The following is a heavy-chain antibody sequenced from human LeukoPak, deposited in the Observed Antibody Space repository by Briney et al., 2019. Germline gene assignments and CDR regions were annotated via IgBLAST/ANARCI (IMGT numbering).Heavy chain of an antibody. CDR3: ARGPGYFDF. V-gene: IGHV3-21*01. CDR1: GFTFAGYT. J-gene: IGHJ4*02. Sequence: GGSLRLSCAASGFTFAGYTMNWVRPAPGKGLEWVSSISASSSSIFYAESVKGRFSISRDNAKNSLYLQKNSQTADDTAVYYCARGPGYFDFWGQGTLVTVSS. CDR2: ISASSSSI.